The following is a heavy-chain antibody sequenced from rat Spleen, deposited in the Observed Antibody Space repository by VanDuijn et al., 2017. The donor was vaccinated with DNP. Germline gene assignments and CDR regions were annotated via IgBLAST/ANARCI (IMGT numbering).Heavy chain of an antibody. CDR3: TTANTIY. CDR1: GFTFSNYY. CDR2: ISYDGGGT. V-gene: IGHV5-20*01. D-gene: IGHD4-1*01. J-gene: IGHJ2*01. Sequence: EVQLVESGGGVVQPGRSLKLSCVASGFTFSNYYMAWVRQAPTKGLEWVSSISYDGGGTFYGDSVKGRFTISRENANHTLYLQMDSLRSEDTATYYCTTANTIYWGQGVMVTVSS.